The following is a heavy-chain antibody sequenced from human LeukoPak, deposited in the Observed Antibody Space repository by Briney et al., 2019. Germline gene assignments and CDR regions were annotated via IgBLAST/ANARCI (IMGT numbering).Heavy chain of an antibody. D-gene: IGHD3-3*02. J-gene: IGHJ6*03. Sequence: APVKVSCKASGYTFTGYYMHWVRQAPGLGLEWMGWINPNSGGTNYAQKFQGRVTMTRDTSISTAYMELSRLRSDDTAVYYCARLRVLGYYMDVWGKGTTVTVSS. V-gene: IGHV1-2*02. CDR2: INPNSGGT. CDR3: ARLRVLGYYMDV. CDR1: GYTFTGYY.